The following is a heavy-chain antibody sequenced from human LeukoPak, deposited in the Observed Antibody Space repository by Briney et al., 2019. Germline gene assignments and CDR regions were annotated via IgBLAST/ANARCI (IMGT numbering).Heavy chain of an antibody. J-gene: IGHJ4*02. Sequence: GGSLRLSCAASGFAFSSYGMHWVRQAPGKGLEWVANIKQDGGEKYYVDSVKGRFTIFRDNGKNSLYLQMTSLRAEDTAVYYCARGPREYCSTTSCSFDYWGQGTLVTVSS. V-gene: IGHV3-7*01. CDR3: ARGPREYCSTTSCSFDY. D-gene: IGHD2-2*01. CDR1: GFAFSSYG. CDR2: IKQDGGEK.